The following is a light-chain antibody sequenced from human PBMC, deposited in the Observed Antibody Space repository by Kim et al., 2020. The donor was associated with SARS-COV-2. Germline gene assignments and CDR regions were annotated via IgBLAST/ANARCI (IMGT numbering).Light chain of an antibody. CDR2: DAS. Sequence: PGERATLSCRARQSVTSHLAWFQQKPGQPPRLLIYDASDRATGIPPRFTASGSGTDFTLTISSLEPEDFAVYYCQHRSSWPRMYTFGQGTKLEI. V-gene: IGKV3-11*01. J-gene: IGKJ2*01. CDR1: QSVTSH. CDR3: QHRSSWPRMYT.